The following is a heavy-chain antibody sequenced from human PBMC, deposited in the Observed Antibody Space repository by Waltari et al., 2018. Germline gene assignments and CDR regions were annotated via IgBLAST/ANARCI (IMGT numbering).Heavy chain of an antibody. V-gene: IGHV1-69*13. CDR1: GGTFSSYA. CDR2: MIPIFGTA. D-gene: IGHD3-3*01. CDR3: ARDAQLPGFWRPDYYYYGMDV. Sequence: QVQLVQSGAEVKKPGSSVKVSCKASGGTFSSYAISWVRQAPGQGLEWMGGMIPIFGTANYAQKFQGRVTITADESTSTAYRELSSLRSEDTAVYYCARDAQLPGFWRPDYYYYGMDVWGQGTTVTVSS. J-gene: IGHJ6*02.